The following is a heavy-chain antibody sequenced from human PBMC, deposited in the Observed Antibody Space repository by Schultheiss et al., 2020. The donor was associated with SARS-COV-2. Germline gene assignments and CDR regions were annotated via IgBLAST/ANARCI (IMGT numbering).Heavy chain of an antibody. CDR3: ARDADIVVVVAARGFGAFDI. J-gene: IGHJ3*02. CDR1: GFTFSSYE. CDR2: ISSSGSTI. D-gene: IGHD2-15*01. Sequence: GGSLRLSCAASGFTFSSYEMNWVRQAPGKGLEWVLYISSSGSTIYYADSVKGRFTISRDNAKNSLYLQMNSLRAEDTAVYYCARDADIVVVVAARGFGAFDIWGQGTMVTVSS. V-gene: IGHV3-48*03.